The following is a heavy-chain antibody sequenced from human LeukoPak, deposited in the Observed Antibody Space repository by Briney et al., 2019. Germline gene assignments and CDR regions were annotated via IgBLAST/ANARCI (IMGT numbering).Heavy chain of an antibody. CDR3: ARGHYYGMDV. Sequence: GRSLRLSCAASGFTFSSDGMHWVRQALGKGLEWVAVISYDGSHKYYADFVKGRFTISRDNAKNSMYLQMNSLRAEDTAVYYCARGHYYGMDVWGKGTTVTISS. V-gene: IGHV3-30*03. J-gene: IGHJ6*04. CDR1: GFTFSSDG. CDR2: ISYDGSHK.